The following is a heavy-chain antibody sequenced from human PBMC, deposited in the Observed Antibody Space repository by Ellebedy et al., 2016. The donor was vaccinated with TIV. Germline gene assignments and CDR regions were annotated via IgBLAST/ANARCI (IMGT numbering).Heavy chain of an antibody. CDR3: AKWGRGYSVFP. J-gene: IGHJ5*02. Sequence: GESLKISCAASGFTFSSYAMSWVRQAPGKGLEWVSAISGSGGSTYYADSVKGRFTISRDNSKNTLYLQMNSLRAEDTAVYYCAKWGRGYSVFPWGQGTLVTVSS. V-gene: IGHV3-23*01. D-gene: IGHD5/OR15-5a*01. CDR2: ISGSGGST. CDR1: GFTFSSYA.